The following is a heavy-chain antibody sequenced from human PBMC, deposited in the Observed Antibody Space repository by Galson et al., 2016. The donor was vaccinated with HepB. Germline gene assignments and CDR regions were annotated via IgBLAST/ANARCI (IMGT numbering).Heavy chain of an antibody. Sequence: QSGAEVKKPGESLRISCKASGYNFSSYWITWVRQMPGKGLEWMGRIDPTDAETDYSPSFQGHVTISTDKSINTVFLEWSRLEAPDTAIYYCARRYASSWAWGYWGQGTLVTVAS. D-gene: IGHD6-13*01. CDR1: GYNFSSYW. CDR2: IDPTDAET. CDR3: ARRYASSWAWGY. V-gene: IGHV5-10-1*01. J-gene: IGHJ4*02.